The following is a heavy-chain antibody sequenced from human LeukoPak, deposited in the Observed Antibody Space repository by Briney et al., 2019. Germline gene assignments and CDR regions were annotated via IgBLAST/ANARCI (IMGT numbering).Heavy chain of an antibody. Sequence: PGRSLRLSCAASGFTFDDYAMHWVRQAPGKGLEWVSGISWNSGGIGYADSVKGRFTISRDNAKNSLYLQMNSLRAEDMALYYCAKDWSDFWSGYYENWGQGTLVTVSS. CDR2: ISWNSGGI. J-gene: IGHJ4*02. CDR3: AKDWSDFWSGYYEN. CDR1: GFTFDDYA. D-gene: IGHD3-3*01. V-gene: IGHV3-9*03.